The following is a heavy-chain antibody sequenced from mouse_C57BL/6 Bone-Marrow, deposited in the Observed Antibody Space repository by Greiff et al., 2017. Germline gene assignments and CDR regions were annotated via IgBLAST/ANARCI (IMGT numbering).Heavy chain of an antibody. CDR2: IDPETGGT. Sequence: VQLQQSGAELVRPGASVTLSCKASGYTFTDYEMHWVKQTPVHGLEWIGAIDPETGGTAYNQKFMGKAILTVDKSSITAYMELRSLTSEDSAVYYCTVWGGDSYYPWFAYGCQGPLVTVSA. J-gene: IGHJ3*01. CDR1: GYTFTDYE. V-gene: IGHV1-15*01. CDR3: TVWGGDSYYPWFAY. D-gene: IGHD2-3*01.